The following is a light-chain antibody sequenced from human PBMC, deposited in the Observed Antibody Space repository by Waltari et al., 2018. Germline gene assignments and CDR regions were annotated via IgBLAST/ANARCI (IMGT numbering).Light chain of an antibody. V-gene: IGKV4-1*01. CDR1: HSLLYSVNNENF. CDR3: QQYYAAPFT. Sequence: DIVMTQSPDFLPVSLGERATIHPRPSHSLLYSVNNENFLAWYQQRPGQPPKLLIYWASIREFGVPDRFVGSGSGTDFTLTINGLQAEDVAFYYCQQYYAAPFTFGPGTKLDFK. CDR2: WAS. J-gene: IGKJ3*01.